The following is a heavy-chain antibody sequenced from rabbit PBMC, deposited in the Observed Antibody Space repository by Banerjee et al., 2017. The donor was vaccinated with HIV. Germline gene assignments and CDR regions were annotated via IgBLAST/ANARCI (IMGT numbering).Heavy chain of an antibody. V-gene: IGHV1S40*01. D-gene: IGHD7-1*01. Sequence: QSLEESGGDLVKPGASLTLTCTASGFSLSNNYYMCWVRQAPGKGLEWIACIYAGSSGSTVYASWAKGRFTISKTSSTTVTLQMTSLTAADTATYFCARDYGYAGYAGFGFDNLWGQGTLVTVS. CDR3: ARDYGYAGYAGFGFDNL. J-gene: IGHJ4*01. CDR1: GFSLSNNYY. CDR2: IYAGSSGST.